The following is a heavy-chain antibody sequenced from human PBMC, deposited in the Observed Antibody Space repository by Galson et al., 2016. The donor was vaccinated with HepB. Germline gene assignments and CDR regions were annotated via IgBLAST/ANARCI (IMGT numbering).Heavy chain of an antibody. J-gene: IGHJ3*01. V-gene: IGHV3-74*01. CDR2: IKTDG. Sequence: SLRLSCAASGFTFSRHWMHWVRQAPGKGLVWVSRIKTDGTYADSLEGRFTSTRDNAKNTLYLDMNSLRVEGTAIYYCARDGLGAFDLWGRGTMVTVSS. CDR1: GFTFSRHW. D-gene: IGHD7-27*01. CDR3: ARDGLGAFDL.